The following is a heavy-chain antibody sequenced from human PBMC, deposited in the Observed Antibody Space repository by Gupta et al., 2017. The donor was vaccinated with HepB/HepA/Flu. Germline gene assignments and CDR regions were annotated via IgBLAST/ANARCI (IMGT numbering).Heavy chain of an antibody. J-gene: IGHJ5*02. CDR2: INHSGST. CDR3: ARGPGVLAPAAMYNWFDP. Sequence: QVQLQQWGAGLLKPSETLSLTCAVYGGSFSGYYWSWIRQPPGKGLEWIGEINHSGSTNYNPSLKSRVTISVDTSKNQFSLKLSSVTAAETAVYYCARGPGVLAPAAMYNWFDPWGQGTLVTVSS. D-gene: IGHD2-2*01. CDR1: GGSFSGYY. V-gene: IGHV4-34*01.